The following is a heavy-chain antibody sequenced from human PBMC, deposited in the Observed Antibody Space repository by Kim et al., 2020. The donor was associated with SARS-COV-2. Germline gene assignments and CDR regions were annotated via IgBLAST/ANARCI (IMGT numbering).Heavy chain of an antibody. CDR2: INGDGSRT. V-gene: IGHV3-43*02. J-gene: IGHJ6*03. Sequence: GGSLRLSCVASGFTFDDYAMHWVRQAPGKGLEWVSLINGDGSRTYYTDSVKGRFTMSRDNSKNSLYLQMNSLRTEDTALYYCAKTPTSYYYYNMDVWGKGTTVTVSS. CDR3: AKTPTSYYYYNMDV. CDR1: GFTFDDYA.